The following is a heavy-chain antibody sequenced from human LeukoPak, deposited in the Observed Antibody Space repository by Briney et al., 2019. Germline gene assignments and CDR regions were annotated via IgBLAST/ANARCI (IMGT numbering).Heavy chain of an antibody. Sequence: SETLSLTCTVSGGSISSSSYYWGWIRQPPGKGLDWVGSIYYSGSTYYKPSLKSRVTISVDTSKNQFSQKLSAVTAADTAVYYCAKGPDFDYWGQGTLVTVSS. J-gene: IGHJ4*02. CDR1: GGSISSSSYY. V-gene: IGHV4-39*01. CDR3: AKGPDFDY. CDR2: IYYSGST.